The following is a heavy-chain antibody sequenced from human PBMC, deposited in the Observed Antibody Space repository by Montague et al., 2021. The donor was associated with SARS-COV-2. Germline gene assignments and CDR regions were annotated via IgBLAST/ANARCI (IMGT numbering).Heavy chain of an antibody. CDR2: INQSGST. CDR1: GGSFSGYD. J-gene: IGHJ5*01. Sequence: SETLSLTCAVYGGSFSGYDWTWIRQSPGKGLEWIGEINQSGSTKHKPSLKSRVTISVDTSKNQFSLRLTSVTAADTAVYYCARGLMSINMMVVIMTAASNWLDSWGQGTLVTVSP. V-gene: IGHV4-34*01. D-gene: IGHD3-22*01. CDR3: ARGLMSINMMVVIMTAASNWLDS.